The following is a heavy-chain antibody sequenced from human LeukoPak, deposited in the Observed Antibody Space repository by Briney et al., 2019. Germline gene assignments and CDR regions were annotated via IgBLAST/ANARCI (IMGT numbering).Heavy chain of an antibody. Sequence: GGSLRLSCAASGFTSSSYSMNWVRQAPGKGLEWVSSISSSSSYIYYADSVKGRFTMSRDNAKNTLYLQMNSLRAEDTAVYYCVRESRTDYYGDFWGQGTLVTVSS. CDR2: ISSSSSYI. D-gene: IGHD3-10*01. CDR1: GFTSSSYS. CDR3: VRESRTDYYGDF. V-gene: IGHV3-21*01. J-gene: IGHJ4*02.